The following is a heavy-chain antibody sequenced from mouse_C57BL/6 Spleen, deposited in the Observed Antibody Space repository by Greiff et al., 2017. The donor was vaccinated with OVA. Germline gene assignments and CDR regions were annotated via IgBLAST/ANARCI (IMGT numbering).Heavy chain of an antibody. D-gene: IGHD4-1*01. CDR2: IDPSDSET. CDR3: ARLGWDDY. Sequence: QVQLQQPGAELVRPGSSVQLSCKASGYTFTSYWMHWVKQRPIQGLEWIGNIDPSDSETHYNQKFKDKATWTIDKSSSTAYMQLSSLTSEDSAVYYCARLGWDDYWGQGTTLTVSS. J-gene: IGHJ2*01. V-gene: IGHV1-52*01. CDR1: GYTFTSYW.